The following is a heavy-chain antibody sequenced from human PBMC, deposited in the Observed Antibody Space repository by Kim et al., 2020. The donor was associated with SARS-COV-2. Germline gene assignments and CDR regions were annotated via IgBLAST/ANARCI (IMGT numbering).Heavy chain of an antibody. D-gene: IGHD3-10*01. J-gene: IGHJ5*02. Sequence: SVKVSCKASGGTFSSYAISWVRQAPGQGLEWMGGIIPIFGTANYAQKFQGRVTITADESTSTAYMERSSLRSEDTAVYYCARAGRITMVRGVPFWFDTGGQGTLVTVSS. CDR1: GGTFSSYA. CDR2: IIPIFGTA. CDR3: ARAGRITMVRGVPFWFDT. V-gene: IGHV1-69*13.